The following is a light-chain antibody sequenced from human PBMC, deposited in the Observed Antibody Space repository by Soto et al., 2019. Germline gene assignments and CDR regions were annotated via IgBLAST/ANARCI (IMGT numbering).Light chain of an antibody. J-gene: IGLJ1*01. Sequence: QSVLTEASAVSSAPGHKVTISYAGSSSNIGGNSVSWYQQLPGTAPKLLIYDDDKRPSGIPDRFSGSKSGTSATLGITGFQTGDEADYYCGSWDSSLSAYVFATGTKVTVL. CDR1: SSNIGGNS. V-gene: IGLV1-51*01. CDR3: GSWDSSLSAYV. CDR2: DDD.